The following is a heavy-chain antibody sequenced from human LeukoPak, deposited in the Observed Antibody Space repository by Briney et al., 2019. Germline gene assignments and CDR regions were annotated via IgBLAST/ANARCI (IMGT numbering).Heavy chain of an antibody. V-gene: IGHV4-59*01. J-gene: IGHJ6*02. CDR1: GGSISSYY. CDR3: ARDGIGTTMVRGVPGHYYGMDV. CDR2: IYYSGST. Sequence: KASETLSLTYTVSGGSISSYYWSWIRQPPGKGLEWIGYIYYSGSTNYNPSLKSPVTISVDTSKNQFSLKLNSVTGADTAVYYCARDGIGTTMVRGVPGHYYGMDVWGQGTTVTVSS. D-gene: IGHD3-10*01.